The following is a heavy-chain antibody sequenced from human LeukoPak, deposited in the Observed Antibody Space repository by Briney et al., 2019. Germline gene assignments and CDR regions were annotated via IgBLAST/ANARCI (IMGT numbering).Heavy chain of an antibody. V-gene: IGHV1-69*04. CDR3: ARVSSAYGSGSYYNPYYYYYGMDV. J-gene: IGHJ6*02. CDR2: IIPILGIA. Sequence: ASVKVSCKASGGTFSSYAISWVRQAPGQGLEWMRRIIPILGIANYAQKFQGRVTITADKSTSTAYMELSSLRSEDTAVYHCARVSSAYGSGSYYNPYYYYYGMDVWGQGTTVTVSS. CDR1: GGTFSSYA. D-gene: IGHD3-10*01.